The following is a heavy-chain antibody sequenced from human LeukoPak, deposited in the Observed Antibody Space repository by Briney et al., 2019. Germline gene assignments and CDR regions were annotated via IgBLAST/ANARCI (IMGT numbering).Heavy chain of an antibody. V-gene: IGHV1-46*01. J-gene: IGHJ4*02. CDR3: ARGSQRNSSGTKPPGDY. D-gene: IGHD3-22*01. CDR1: GYTFTSYY. Sequence: ASVKVSCKASGYTFTSYYMHWVRQAPGQGLEWMGIINPSGGRTSYAQKFQGRVIMTRDTSTSTVYMELSSLRSEDTAVYYCARGSQRNSSGTKPPGDYWGQGTLVTVSS. CDR2: INPSGGRT.